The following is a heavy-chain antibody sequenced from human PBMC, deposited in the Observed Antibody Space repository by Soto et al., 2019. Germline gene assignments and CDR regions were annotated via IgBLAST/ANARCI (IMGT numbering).Heavy chain of an antibody. J-gene: IGHJ6*02. CDR3: VRSRQMESGNDYGLDV. Sequence: QVQLQESGSGLVKPSQSLSLTCTVSGVSLNTADTWWSWIRQSPGKGLEFIGYYHSGGSTYYDASFRSRVIISADTFNSQLSLKLSSVTVADTAVYFCVRSRQMESGNDYGLDVWGQGTTVTFSS. D-gene: IGHD1-1*01. CDR1: GVSLNTADTW. CDR2: YHSGGST. V-gene: IGHV4-30-4*01.